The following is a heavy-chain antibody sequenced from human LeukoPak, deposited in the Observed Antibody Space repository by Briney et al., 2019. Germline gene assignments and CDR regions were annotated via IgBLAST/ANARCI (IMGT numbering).Heavy chain of an antibody. V-gene: IGHV4-59*01. CDR2: IYYRGAT. CDR1: GDSINSYY. J-gene: IGHJ4*02. CDR3: AGVFSGRRPFEL. D-gene: IGHD3-10*01. Sequence: SETLSLTCTVSGDSINSYYWNWIRQPPRKGLEWIGYIYYRGATNYNPSLKSRVTTSIDTSKKQFSLKLSSVTAADTAVYYCAGVFSGRRPFELWGKGTLVTVSS.